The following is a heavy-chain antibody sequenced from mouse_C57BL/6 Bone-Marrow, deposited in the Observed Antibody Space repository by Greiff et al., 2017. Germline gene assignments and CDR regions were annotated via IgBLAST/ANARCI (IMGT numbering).Heavy chain of an antibody. J-gene: IGHJ3*01. CDR1: GYTFTSYW. CDR3: ARSRDPLCPAY. D-gene: IGHD6-5*01. Sequence: VKLQQPGAELVKPGASVKMSCKASGYTFTSYWITWVKQRPGQGLEWIGDIYPGSGSTNYNEKFKSKATLTVDTSSSTAYMQLSSLTSEDSAVYYCARSRDPLCPAYWGQGTLVTVSA. V-gene: IGHV1-55*01. CDR2: IYPGSGST.